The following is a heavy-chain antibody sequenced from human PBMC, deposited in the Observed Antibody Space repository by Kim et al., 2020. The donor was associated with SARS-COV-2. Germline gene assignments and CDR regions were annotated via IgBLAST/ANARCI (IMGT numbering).Heavy chain of an antibody. CDR1: GYTFTSYG. D-gene: IGHD3-10*01. CDR2: ISAYNGNT. V-gene: IGHV1-18*01. J-gene: IGHJ5*02. CDR3: ARLWFGELPNWFDP. Sequence: ASVKVSCKASGYTFTSYGISWVRQAPGQGLEWMGWISAYNGNTNYAQKLQGRVTMTTDTSTSTAYMELRSLRSDDTAVYYCARLWFGELPNWFDPWGQGTLVTVSS.